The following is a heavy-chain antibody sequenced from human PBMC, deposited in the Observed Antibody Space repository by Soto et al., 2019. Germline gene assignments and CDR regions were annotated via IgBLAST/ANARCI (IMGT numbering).Heavy chain of an antibody. J-gene: IGHJ6*02. CDR1: GYTFTDYY. Sequence: ASVKVSCKASGYTFTDYYMHWVRQAPGQGLEWMGWINPNSGGTNYAQKFQGWVTMTRDTSISTAYMELSRLRSDDTAVYYCARDYGDYYGMDVWGQGTTVTVSS. CDR3: ARDYGDYYGMDV. V-gene: IGHV1-2*04. D-gene: IGHD4-17*01. CDR2: INPNSGGT.